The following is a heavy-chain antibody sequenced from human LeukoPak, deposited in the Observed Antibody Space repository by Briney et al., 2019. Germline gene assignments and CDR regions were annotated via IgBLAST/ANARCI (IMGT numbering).Heavy chain of an antibody. CDR3: AREEYYGSGSQGY. CDR1: GYTFTSYY. D-gene: IGHD3-10*01. Sequence: GASVKVSFKASGYTFTSYYMHWVRQAPGQGLEWMGIINPSGGSTSYAQKFQGRVTMTIDTSTSTAYMELRSLRSDDTAVYYCAREEYYGSGSQGYWGQGTLVTVSS. CDR2: INPSGGST. J-gene: IGHJ4*02. V-gene: IGHV1-46*01.